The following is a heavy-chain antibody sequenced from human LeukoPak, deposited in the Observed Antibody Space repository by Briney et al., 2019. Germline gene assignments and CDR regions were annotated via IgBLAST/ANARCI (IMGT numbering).Heavy chain of an antibody. V-gene: IGHV4-38-2*01. J-gene: IGHJ4*02. D-gene: IGHD3-22*01. CDR1: GYSISSGYY. CDR3: AGTYYYDSSGYLDYFEY. Sequence: PSETLSLTCAVSGYSISSGYYWGWIRQPPGKGLEWVGSIYHSGSTYYNPSLKSRVTISVDTSKNQFSLKLSSVTAADTAVYYCAGTYYYDSSGYLDYFEYWGQGTLVTVSS. CDR2: IYHSGST.